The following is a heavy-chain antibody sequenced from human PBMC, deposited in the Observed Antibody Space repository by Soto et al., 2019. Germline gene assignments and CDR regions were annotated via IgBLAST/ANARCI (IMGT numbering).Heavy chain of an antibody. D-gene: IGHD1-26*01. CDR1: GFTFSSYA. J-gene: IGHJ3*02. CDR2: ISGSGGST. CDR3: AKDRGRGPVGYDAFDI. Sequence: GGSLRLSCAASGFTFSSYAMSWVRQAPGKGLEWVSAISGSGGSTYYADSVKGRCTISRDNSKNTLYQQMNGLRAEDTAVYYCAKDRGRGPVGYDAFDIWGQGTMVTVSS. V-gene: IGHV3-23*01.